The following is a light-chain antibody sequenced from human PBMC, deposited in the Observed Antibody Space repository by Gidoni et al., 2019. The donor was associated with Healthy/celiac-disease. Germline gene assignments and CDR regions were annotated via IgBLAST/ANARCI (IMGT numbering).Light chain of an antibody. Sequence: DIVMTQSPDSLAVSLGERATINCKSSQSVSPDSNNKNYLAWYQQKPGQPPKLLIYWASTRESGVPDRFSGSGSGTDFTLTISSLQAEDVAVYYCQQYYSTPRTFGQGTKVEIK. CDR1: QSVSPDSNNKNY. CDR3: QQYYSTPRT. CDR2: WAS. V-gene: IGKV4-1*01. J-gene: IGKJ1*01.